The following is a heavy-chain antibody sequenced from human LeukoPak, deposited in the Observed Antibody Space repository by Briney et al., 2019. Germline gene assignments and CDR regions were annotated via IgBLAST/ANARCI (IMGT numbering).Heavy chain of an antibody. V-gene: IGHV3-74*03. D-gene: IGHD3-22*01. J-gene: IGHJ4*02. CDR1: RFTFNSFC. CDR3: ARDVDYHVTSECFDY. CDR2: INSDESST. Sequence: AVSLRFSCAAYRFTFNSFCMLWPAHAPGNGLVWVLQINSDESSTTYADYVKGRFTIARDNAKNRLYLQMNSLRPEDTAVYYCARDVDYHVTSECFDYWGQGTLVTVSS.